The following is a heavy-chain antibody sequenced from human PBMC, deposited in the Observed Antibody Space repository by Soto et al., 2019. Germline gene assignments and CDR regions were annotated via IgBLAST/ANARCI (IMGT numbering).Heavy chain of an antibody. Sequence: PSETLSLTCTVSGASISGFYWSWIRKSAGKGLEWIGRIYATGTTDYNPSLKSRVMTSVDTSKKQFSLKLRSVTAADTAVYYCVRDGTKTLRDWFDPWGQGXSVTVYS. CDR3: VRDGTKTLRDWFDP. J-gene: IGHJ5*02. CDR1: GASISGFY. D-gene: IGHD1-1*01. V-gene: IGHV4-4*07. CDR2: IYATGTT.